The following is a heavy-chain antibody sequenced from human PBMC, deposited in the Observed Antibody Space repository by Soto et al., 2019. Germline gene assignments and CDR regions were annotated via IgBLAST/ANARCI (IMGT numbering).Heavy chain of an antibody. D-gene: IGHD3-10*01. V-gene: IGHV4-34*01. CDR1: GGSFSGYY. CDR3: AREAVIAFRGVLWFDP. Sequence: QVQLQQWGAGLLKPSETLSLTCAVYGGSFSGYYWSWIRQPPGKGLEWIGEINHSGSTNYNPSLKSRVTISVDTSKNQFSLKLSSVTAADTAVYYCAREAVIAFRGVLWFDPWGQGTLVTVSS. CDR2: INHSGST. J-gene: IGHJ5*02.